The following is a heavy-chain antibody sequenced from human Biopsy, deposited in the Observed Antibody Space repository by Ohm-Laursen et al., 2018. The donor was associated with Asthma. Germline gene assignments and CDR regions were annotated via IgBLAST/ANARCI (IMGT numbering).Heavy chain of an antibody. D-gene: IGHD3-10*01. CDR3: ARAVDYSHYYGIDV. CDR1: GYAFSSAG. Sequence: SVKVSCKTSGYAFSSAGITWVRQAPGQGLEWMGWISVYNGNTKVAQKLQDRVTMITDTSTSTAYMELRSLRSDDTAVYFCARAVDYSHYYGIDVWGQGTTVTVS. J-gene: IGHJ6*02. V-gene: IGHV1-18*01. CDR2: ISVYNGNT.